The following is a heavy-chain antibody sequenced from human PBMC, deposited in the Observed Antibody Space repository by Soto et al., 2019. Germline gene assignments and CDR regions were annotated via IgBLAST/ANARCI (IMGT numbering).Heavy chain of an antibody. CDR3: SNDNGTYGSVFLSH. V-gene: IGHV3-23*01. CDR1: GFTFGSYA. Sequence: EVQLLESGAGLVQPGGSLRLSCAASGFTFGSYAMSWVRQAPGKGLEWVSLISGTGDSSECANSVKGRFTISRDYSKPKLFLQMNSLSDEVTSVKFWSNDNGTYGSVFLSHWAHVPLVTVS. J-gene: IGHJ1*01. D-gene: IGHD3-10*01. CDR2: ISGTGDSS.